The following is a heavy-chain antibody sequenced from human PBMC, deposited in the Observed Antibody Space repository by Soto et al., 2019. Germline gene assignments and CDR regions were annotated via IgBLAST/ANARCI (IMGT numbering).Heavy chain of an antibody. D-gene: IGHD1-26*01. CDR1: GFTFSSFA. CDR2: SSGSGDSA. J-gene: IGHJ4*02. Sequence: EVQLLESGGGLVQPGGSLRLSCAASGFTFSSFAMRWVRQAPGKGLEWVSSSSGSGDSAYYADSVKGRFTISRDNSKNTLYLPMTRLRAEGPAVYYCARRGSGNYYDYWGQGTLVTVSS. CDR3: ARRGSGNYYDY. V-gene: IGHV3-23*01.